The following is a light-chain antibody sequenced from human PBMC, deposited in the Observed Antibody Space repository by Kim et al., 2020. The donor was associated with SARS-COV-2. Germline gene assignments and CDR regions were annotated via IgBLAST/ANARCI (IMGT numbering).Light chain of an antibody. J-gene: IGKJ1*01. CDR3: QQYYITPRT. Sequence: DIVMTQSPDSLAVSLGERATINCKSSQSVIYSSNNRNYLAWYQQKPGQPPKLLIYWASTRESGVPDRFSGSGSGTDFTLTISSLQAEDAAVYYCQQYYITPRTFGQGTKVDIK. CDR2: WAS. V-gene: IGKV4-1*01. CDR1: QSVIYSSNNRNY.